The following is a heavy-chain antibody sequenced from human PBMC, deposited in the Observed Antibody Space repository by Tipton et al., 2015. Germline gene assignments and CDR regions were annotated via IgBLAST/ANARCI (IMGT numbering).Heavy chain of an antibody. CDR1: GYSLTNNFF. CDR3: ASPSLPHDRGDYYFQS. Sequence: TLSLTCDVSGYSLTNNFFWGWIRQPPGKGLEWIASIYHSGSTYYNPSLKSRVTISIDRFKNQFSLKLSSVTAADTAVYYCASPSLPHDRGDYYFQSWGQGSLVTVSS. CDR2: IYHSGST. V-gene: IGHV4-38-2*01. J-gene: IGHJ4*02. D-gene: IGHD2-21*02.